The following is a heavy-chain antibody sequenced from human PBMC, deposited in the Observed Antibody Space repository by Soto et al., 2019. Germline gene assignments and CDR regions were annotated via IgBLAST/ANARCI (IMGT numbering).Heavy chain of an antibody. CDR2: IYYSGST. J-gene: IGHJ3*02. CDR1: GGSISSSSYY. V-gene: IGHV4-39*01. D-gene: IGHD2-21*02. CDR3: ARHFSLIFHPAKQLDACDI. Sequence: QLQLQESGPGLVKPSETLSLTCTVSGGSISSSSYYWGWIRQPTGKGMEWIVSIYYSGSTNYNPSLKSRVTISVDTSKNQFSLKLSSVTAADTAVYYCARHFSLIFHPAKQLDACDIWGQGSMVTVSS.